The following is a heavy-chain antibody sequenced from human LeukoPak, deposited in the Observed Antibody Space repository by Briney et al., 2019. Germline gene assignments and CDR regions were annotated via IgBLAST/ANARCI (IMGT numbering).Heavy chain of an antibody. J-gene: IGHJ4*02. CDR1: GFKFNDYA. CDR3: AKETKVGENLYYFDY. D-gene: IGHD1-26*01. V-gene: IGHV3-9*01. CDR2: LSWHSGSI. Sequence: GGSLSLSCVASGFKFNDYAMHWVRQAPGKGLEWVSGLSWHSGSIGYADSVKGRFIISRDNAKNSLYLEMNSLRPEDSALYYCAKETKVGENLYYFDYWGRGTLVTVSS.